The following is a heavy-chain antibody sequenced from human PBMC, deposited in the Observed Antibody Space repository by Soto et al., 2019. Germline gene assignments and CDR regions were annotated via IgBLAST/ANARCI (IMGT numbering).Heavy chain of an antibody. CDR2: IIPIFGTA. D-gene: IGHD2-21*01. CDR1: GGTFSSYA. Sequence: QVQLVQSGAEVKKPGSSVKVSCTASGGTFSSYAISWVRQAPGQGLEWMGGIIPIFGTANYAQKVQGRVTNTAEKSTSTAYTELNSPESEGTAVYYGSENGDGYSNGHFDYWGQGTLVTVSA. J-gene: IGHJ4*02. CDR3: SENGDGYSNGHFDY. V-gene: IGHV1-69*06.